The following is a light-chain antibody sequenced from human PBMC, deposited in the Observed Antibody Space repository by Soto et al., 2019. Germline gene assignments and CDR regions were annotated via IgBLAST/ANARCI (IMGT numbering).Light chain of an antibody. CDR1: TGAVTRGYY. CDR2: STS. Sequence: QAVVIQEPSLTVSPGGTVTLTCASSTGAVTRGYYPNWLQQKPGQAPRSLIYSTSYKHSWTPARFSGSLLGDKAALTLSGAQPEDEADYYCLLYYGGSRPFVFGSGTKLTVL. CDR3: LLYYGGSRPFV. J-gene: IGLJ6*01. V-gene: IGLV7-43*01.